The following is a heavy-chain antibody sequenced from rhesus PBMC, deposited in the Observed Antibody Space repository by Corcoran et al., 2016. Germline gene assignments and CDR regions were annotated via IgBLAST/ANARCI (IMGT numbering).Heavy chain of an antibody. CDR1: GGSISDDYY. CDR2: IYGSGGGT. Sequence: QVQLQESGPGLVKPSETLSLTCAVSGGSISDDYYWNWIRQPPGKGLELIGYIYGSGGGTNYNPFLKNRVNISIDTSKHQFSLKLSSVTAAATAVYYCEGDSGYYATFDYWGQGVLVTVSS. V-gene: IGHV4-106*01. D-gene: IGHD3-28*01. J-gene: IGHJ4*01. CDR3: EGDSGYYATFDY.